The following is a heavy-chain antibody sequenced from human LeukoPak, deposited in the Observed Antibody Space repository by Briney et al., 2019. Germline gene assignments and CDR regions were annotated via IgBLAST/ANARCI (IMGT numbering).Heavy chain of an antibody. J-gene: IGHJ4*02. CDR1: GGSISSYY. D-gene: IGHD2-2*01. V-gene: IGHV4-4*07. CDR3: ARDGSPHCSSTSCPIDY. Sequence: PSETLSLTCTVSGGSISSYYWSWIRQPAGKGLEWIGRIYTSGSTNYNPSLKSRVTMSVDTSKNQFSLKLSSVTAADTAVYYCARDGSPHCSSTSCPIDYWGQGTLVTVSS. CDR2: IYTSGST.